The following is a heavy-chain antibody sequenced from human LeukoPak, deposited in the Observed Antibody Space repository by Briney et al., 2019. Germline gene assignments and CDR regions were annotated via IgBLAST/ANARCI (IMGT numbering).Heavy chain of an antibody. Sequence: ASVKVSCKASGYTFTSYGISWVGQAPGQGLEWMGWISAYNGNTNYAQKLQGRGTMTTDTSTSTAYMELRSLRSDDTAVYYCAREEMATIDYWGQGTLVIVSS. D-gene: IGHD5-24*01. V-gene: IGHV1-18*01. CDR1: GYTFTSYG. CDR2: ISAYNGNT. CDR3: AREEMATIDY. J-gene: IGHJ4*02.